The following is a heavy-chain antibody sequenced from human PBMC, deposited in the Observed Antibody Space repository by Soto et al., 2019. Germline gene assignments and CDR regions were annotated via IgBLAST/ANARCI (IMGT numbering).Heavy chain of an antibody. Sequence: GGSLRLSCSASGFTFSSYAMHWVRQAPGKGLEYVSAISSNGGSTYYANSVKGRFTISRDNSKNTLYLQMGSLRAEDMAVYYCARGLVGGGFSSVDDAFDIWGQGTMVTVSS. CDR3: ARGLVGGGFSSVDDAFDI. V-gene: IGHV3-64*01. D-gene: IGHD2-15*01. CDR2: ISSNGGST. CDR1: GFTFSSYA. J-gene: IGHJ3*02.